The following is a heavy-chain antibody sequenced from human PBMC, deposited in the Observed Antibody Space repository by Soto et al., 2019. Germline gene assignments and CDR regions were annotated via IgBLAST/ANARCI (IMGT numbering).Heavy chain of an antibody. V-gene: IGHV4-4*02. CDR1: NASISSRKW. J-gene: IGHJ4*02. D-gene: IGHD3-10*01. CDR2: IYYSGST. Sequence: SETLSLTCTVSNASISSRKWWTWVRQTPGKGLEWIGYIYYSGSTYYNPSLKSRVTISVDTSKNQFSLKLSSVTAADTAVYYCARVGWDYYGSGSYNTFDYWGQGTLVTVSS. CDR3: ARVGWDYYGSGSYNTFDY.